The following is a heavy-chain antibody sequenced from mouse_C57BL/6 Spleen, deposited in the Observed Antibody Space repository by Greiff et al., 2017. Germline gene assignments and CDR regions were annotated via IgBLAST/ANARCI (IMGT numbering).Heavy chain of an antibody. CDR1: GYSITSGYY. V-gene: IGHV3-6*01. CDR2: ISYDGSN. J-gene: IGHJ4*01. CDR3: ARDGDYDGPYAMDY. Sequence: EVQRVESGPGLVKPSQSLSLTCSVTGYSITSGYYWNWIRQFPGNKLEWMGYISYDGSNNYNPSLKKRISITRDTSKNQFFLKLNSVTTEDTATYYCARDGDYDGPYAMDYWGQGTSVTVSS. D-gene: IGHD2-4*01.